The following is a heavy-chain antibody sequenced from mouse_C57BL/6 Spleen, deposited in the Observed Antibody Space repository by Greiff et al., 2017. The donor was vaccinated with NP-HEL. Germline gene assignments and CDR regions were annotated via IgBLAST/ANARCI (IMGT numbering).Heavy chain of an antibody. Sequence: QVQLQKPGTELVKPGASVKLSCKASGYTFTSYWMHWVKQRPGQGLEWIGNINPSNGGTNYNEKFKSKATLTVDKSSSTAYMQLSSLTSEDSAVYYCARGASTMITVYFDYWGQGTTLTVSS. V-gene: IGHV1-53*01. CDR1: GYTFTSYW. CDR2: INPSNGGT. CDR3: ARGASTMITVYFDY. J-gene: IGHJ2*01. D-gene: IGHD2-4*01.